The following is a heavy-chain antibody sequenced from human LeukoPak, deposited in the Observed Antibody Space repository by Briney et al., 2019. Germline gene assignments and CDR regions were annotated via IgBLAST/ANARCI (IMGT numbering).Heavy chain of an antibody. CDR2: IFSSGNT. CDR1: GGSLRGQH. J-gene: IGHJ5*02. CDR3: ARDGGARSFTNGLNWFDP. V-gene: IGHV4-59*11. Sequence: SETLSLTCLVSGGSLRGQHWNWIRQPPGKGLEWIGYIFSSGNTNSNPSLRSRLTLSLDASKNQFSLKLKSVTAADTAVYYCARDGGARSFTNGLNWFDPWGQGILVTVSS. D-gene: IGHD2-8*01.